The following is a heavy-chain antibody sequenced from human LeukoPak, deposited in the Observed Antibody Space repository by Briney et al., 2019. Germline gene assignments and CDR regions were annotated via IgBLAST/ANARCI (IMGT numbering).Heavy chain of an antibody. Sequence: PGGSLRLSCAASGFTVSSNYMSWVRQAPGKGLEWVSVIYSGGSTYYADSVKGRFTISRDNSKDTLYLQMNSLRAEDTAVYYCARIGGYDAVGYWGQGTLVTVSS. V-gene: IGHV3-53*01. CDR3: ARIGGYDAVGY. CDR2: IYSGGST. D-gene: IGHD5-12*01. J-gene: IGHJ4*02. CDR1: GFTVSSNY.